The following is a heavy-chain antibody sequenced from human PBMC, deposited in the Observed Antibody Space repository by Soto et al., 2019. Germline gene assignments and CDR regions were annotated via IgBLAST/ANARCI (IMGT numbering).Heavy chain of an antibody. CDR1: GFTFSSYA. D-gene: IGHD6-6*01. Sequence: GGSLRLSCAASGFTFSSYAMSWVRQAPGKGLEWVSAISGSGGSTYYADSVKGRFTISRDNSKNTLYLQMNSLRAEDTAVYYCAKVLPGRCSSSSVPCDYWGQGTLVTVSS. V-gene: IGHV3-23*01. CDR2: ISGSGGST. CDR3: AKVLPGRCSSSSVPCDY. J-gene: IGHJ4*02.